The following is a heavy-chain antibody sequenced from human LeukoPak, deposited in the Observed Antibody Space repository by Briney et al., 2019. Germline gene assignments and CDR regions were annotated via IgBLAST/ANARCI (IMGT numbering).Heavy chain of an antibody. J-gene: IGHJ2*01. CDR3: ARDIGVMVPTSSYWYFDL. D-gene: IGHD2-15*01. Sequence: SETLSLTCTVSGGSISSYYWTWIRQPPGKGLEWIGYIYYSGDTNYNPSLQSRVTISVDTSKNQFSLKLSSVTAADTAVYSCARDIGVMVPTSSYWYFDLWGRGTLVTVSS. CDR1: GGSISSYY. CDR2: IYYSGDT. V-gene: IGHV4-59*01.